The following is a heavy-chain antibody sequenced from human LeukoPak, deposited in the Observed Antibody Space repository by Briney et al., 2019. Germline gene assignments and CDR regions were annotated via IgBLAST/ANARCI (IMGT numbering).Heavy chain of an antibody. CDR1: GFTFSSYW. Sequence: GGSLRLSCAASGFTFSSYWMHWVRQAPGKGLVWVSRINSDGSITSYADSVKGRFTISRDNAKNTLYLQMNSLRAEDSAVYYCASAYYHYYFDYWGQGTLVTVSS. J-gene: IGHJ4*02. D-gene: IGHD3-16*01. CDR3: ASAYYHYYFDY. V-gene: IGHV3-74*01. CDR2: INSDGSIT.